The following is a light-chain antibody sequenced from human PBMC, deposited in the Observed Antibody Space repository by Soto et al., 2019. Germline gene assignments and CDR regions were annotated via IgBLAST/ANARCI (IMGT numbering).Light chain of an antibody. CDR2: AAS. CDR3: LQHNSYPWT. Sequence: DIQMTQSPSSLSASVGDRVTITCRASQGIRKDLGWYQQKPGKAPKGLIFAASSLQSGVPSRCSGSGSGTEFSLTISRLQPEDSATYYCLQHNSYPWTFGKGTKVEIK. J-gene: IGKJ1*01. V-gene: IGKV1-17*01. CDR1: QGIRKD.